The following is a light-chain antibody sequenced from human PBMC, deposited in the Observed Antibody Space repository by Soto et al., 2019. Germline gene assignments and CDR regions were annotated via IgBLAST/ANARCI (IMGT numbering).Light chain of an antibody. Sequence: DIQMTQSPSSLSASVGDRVTITCRASQGISNYLAWYQQKPGKVPKLLIYAASTLQSGVPSRFSGSGSGTEFTLTISSLQPDDFATYYCQQHQSYSTFGQGTKVDIK. CDR3: QQHQSYST. CDR2: AAS. J-gene: IGKJ1*01. V-gene: IGKV1-27*01. CDR1: QGISNY.